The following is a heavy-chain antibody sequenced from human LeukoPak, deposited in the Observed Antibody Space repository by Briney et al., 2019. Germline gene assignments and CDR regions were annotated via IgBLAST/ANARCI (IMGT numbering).Heavy chain of an antibody. CDR2: IRSDGSNK. Sequence: GGFLRLSCAAPGFTFGSYGMHWVRQAPGKGLEWVTFIRSDGSNKYYADSVKGRFTISRDNAKNTLYLQMNSLRAEDTAVYYCAREWTVTAFDYWGQGTLVTVSS. V-gene: IGHV3-30*02. J-gene: IGHJ4*02. D-gene: IGHD2-21*02. CDR1: GFTFGSYG. CDR3: AREWTVTAFDY.